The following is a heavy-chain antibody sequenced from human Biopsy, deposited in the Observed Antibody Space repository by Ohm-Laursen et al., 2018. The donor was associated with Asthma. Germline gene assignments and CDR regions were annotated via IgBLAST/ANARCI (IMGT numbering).Heavy chain of an antibody. CDR2: ITFDGSTQ. CDR1: GFKFDEYT. CDR3: LRDTLGYYFDI. J-gene: IGHJ4*02. D-gene: IGHD6-13*01. V-gene: IGHV3-30-3*01. Sequence: SLRLSCAASGFKFDEYTMHWARQAPGKGLEWVAVITFDGSTQHYGDSVKGRFTISRDNSKNMLFLQMNSLRAEDTAVYYCLRDTLGYYFDIWGQGTQVTVSS.